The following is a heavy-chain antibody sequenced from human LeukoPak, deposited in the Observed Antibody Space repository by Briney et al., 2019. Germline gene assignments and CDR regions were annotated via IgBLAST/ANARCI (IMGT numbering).Heavy chain of an antibody. Sequence: ASVTVSCKASGYTFTSYYMHWVRQAPGQGLEWMGIINPSGGSTSYAQKFQGRVTMTRDTSTSTVYMELSSLRSEDTAVYYCARDSEAIRYFDWLLTSLNWFDPWGQGTLVTVSS. CDR2: INPSGGST. CDR3: ARDSEAIRYFDWLLTSLNWFDP. CDR1: GYTFTSYY. D-gene: IGHD3-9*01. V-gene: IGHV1-46*01. J-gene: IGHJ5*02.